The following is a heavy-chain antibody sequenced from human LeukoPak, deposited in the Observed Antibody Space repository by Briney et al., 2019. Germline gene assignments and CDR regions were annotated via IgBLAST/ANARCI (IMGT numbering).Heavy chain of an antibody. V-gene: IGHV3-23*03. Sequence: GGSPRLSCAASGFTFSSYGMSWVRQAPGKGLEWVSVIYSGGSTYYADSVKGRFTISRDNSKNTLYLQMNSLRAEDTAVYYCAKGGRMVYANFDYWGQGTLVTVSS. CDR1: GFTFSSYG. CDR2: IYSGGST. CDR3: AKGGRMVYANFDY. J-gene: IGHJ4*02. D-gene: IGHD2-8*01.